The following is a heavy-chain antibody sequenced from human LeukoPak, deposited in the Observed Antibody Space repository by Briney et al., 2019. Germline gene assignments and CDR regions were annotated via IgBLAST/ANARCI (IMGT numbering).Heavy chain of an antibody. CDR1: GYTFTSNY. CDR2: IYPRDGST. V-gene: IGHV1-46*01. Sequence: ASVKVSCKASGYTFTSNYIHWVRQAPGQGLEWMGMIYPRDGSTSYAQKFQGRVTVTRDTSTSTVHMELSGLRSEDTAVFYCARDQEGFDYWGQGTLVTVSS. J-gene: IGHJ4*02. CDR3: ARDQEGFDY.